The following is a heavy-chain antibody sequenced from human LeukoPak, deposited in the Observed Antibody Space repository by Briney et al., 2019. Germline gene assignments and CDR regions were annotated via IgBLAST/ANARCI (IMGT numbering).Heavy chain of an antibody. CDR3: ARAGTTVRDNWFDP. CDR2: IIPIFGTA. Sequence: ASVKVSCKASVGTFSSYAISWVRQAPGQGLEWMGGIIPIFGTANYAQKFQGRVTITTDESTSTAYMELSSLRSEDTAVYYCARAGTTVRDNWFDPWGQGTLVTVSS. V-gene: IGHV1-69*05. J-gene: IGHJ5*02. D-gene: IGHD1-7*01. CDR1: VGTFSSYA.